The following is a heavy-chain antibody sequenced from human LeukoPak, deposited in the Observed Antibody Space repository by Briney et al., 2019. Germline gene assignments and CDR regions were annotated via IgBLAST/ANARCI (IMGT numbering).Heavy chain of an antibody. CDR1: GGTFSSYA. D-gene: IGHD2-2*01. Sequence: SVKVSCKASGGTFSSYAISWVRQAPGQGLEWMGGIIPIFGTANYAQKFQGRVTITADESTSTAYMELSSLRSEDTAVYYCARNTLGYCSSTSCPWRSYLDYWGQGTLVTVSS. CDR3: ARNTLGYCSSTSCPWRSYLDY. J-gene: IGHJ4*02. V-gene: IGHV1-69*01. CDR2: IIPIFGTA.